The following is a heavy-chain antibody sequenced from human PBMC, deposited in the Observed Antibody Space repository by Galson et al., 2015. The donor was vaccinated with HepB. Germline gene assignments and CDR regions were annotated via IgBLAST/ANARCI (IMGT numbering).Heavy chain of an antibody. J-gene: IGHJ3*02. CDR2: ISWNSGSI. D-gene: IGHD2-2*01. Sequence: SLRLSCAASGFTFDDYAMHWVRQAPGKGLEWVSGISWNSGSIGYADSVKGRFTISRDNAKNSLYLQLNSLRAEDTAVYYCANHVPMPAAPWTFDIWGPGTVVTVSS. CDR3: ANHVPMPAAPWTFDI. CDR1: GFTFDDYA. V-gene: IGHV3-9*01.